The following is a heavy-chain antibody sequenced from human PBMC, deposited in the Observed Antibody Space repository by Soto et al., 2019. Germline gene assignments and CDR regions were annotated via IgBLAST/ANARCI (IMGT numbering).Heavy chain of an antibody. CDR1: GGSISSSSSY. D-gene: IGHD3-10*01. CDR2: IYYSGST. Sequence: SXTLSLTGTVSGGSISSSSSYWVWIRQPPGKGLEWIGIIYYSGSTYYNPSLKSRVTISRHNSKNTLYLQMNSLRAEDTAVYYCARFITMVRGVTYYGMDVWGQGTTVTVSS. J-gene: IGHJ6*02. V-gene: IGHV4-39*07. CDR3: ARFITMVRGVTYYGMDV.